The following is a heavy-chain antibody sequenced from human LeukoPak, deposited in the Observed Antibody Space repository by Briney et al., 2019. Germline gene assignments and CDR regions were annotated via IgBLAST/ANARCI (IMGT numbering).Heavy chain of an antibody. V-gene: IGHV3-21*04. CDR2: ISPSSHYI. Sequence: PGGSLRLSCAGSGFTFSNYSINWVRQAPGKGLEWVSSISPSSHYIYYADSVKGRFTISRDNAKNSLYLQMNSLRAEDTAVYYCARDLEPMIVVVPPGYWGQGTLVTVSS. CDR3: ARDLEPMIVVVPPGY. D-gene: IGHD3-22*01. CDR1: GFTFSNYS. J-gene: IGHJ4*02.